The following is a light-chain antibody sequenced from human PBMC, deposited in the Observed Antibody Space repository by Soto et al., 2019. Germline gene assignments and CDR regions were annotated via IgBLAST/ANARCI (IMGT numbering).Light chain of an antibody. CDR1: TSDVGGYNY. J-gene: IGLJ2*01. CDR2: ELT. V-gene: IGLV2-14*01. Sequence: QSALTQPASVSGSPGQSITISCTGTTSDVGGYNYVSWYQQHPGKATKLMIYELTNRPSGVSDRFSGSRSGNTASLTIAGLQPDDYADYYGLSYTSSNLVVFGGGTKLTVL. CDR3: LSYTSSNLVV.